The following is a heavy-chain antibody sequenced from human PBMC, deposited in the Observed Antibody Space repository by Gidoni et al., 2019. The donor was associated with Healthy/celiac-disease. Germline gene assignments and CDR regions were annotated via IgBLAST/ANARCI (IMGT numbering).Heavy chain of an antibody. J-gene: IGHJ6*02. CDR1: GFTFSNAW. D-gene: IGHD3-22*01. Sequence: EVQLVESGGGLVKPGGSLRLSCAASGFTFSNAWMSWVRQAPGKGLEWVGRIKSETDGGTTDYAAPVKGRFTISRDDSKNTLYLQMNSLKTEDTAVYYCTTYFRHYYDSSGYPYYYYYYGMDVWGQGTTVTVSS. V-gene: IGHV3-15*01. CDR3: TTYFRHYYDSSGYPYYYYYYGMDV. CDR2: IKSETDGGTT.